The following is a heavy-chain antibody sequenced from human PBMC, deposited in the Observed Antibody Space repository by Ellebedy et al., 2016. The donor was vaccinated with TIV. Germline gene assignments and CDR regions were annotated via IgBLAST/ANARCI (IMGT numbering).Heavy chain of an antibody. J-gene: IGHJ5*02. Sequence: SETLSLXCTVSGGSIGSSNYYWCWIRQPPGKGLEWIASIHSSGRTYYNSSLRGRLTISVDTSKNQFSLEVTSVSAADTALYYCFSYSEYWSREFRDNRFDPWGQGTLVTVSS. CDR3: FSYSEYWSREFRDNRFDP. V-gene: IGHV4-39*07. D-gene: IGHD2-8*02. CDR2: IHSSGRT. CDR1: GGSIGSSNYY.